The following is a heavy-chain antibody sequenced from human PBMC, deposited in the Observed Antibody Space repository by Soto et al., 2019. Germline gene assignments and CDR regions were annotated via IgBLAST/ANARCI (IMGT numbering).Heavy chain of an antibody. D-gene: IGHD1-1*01. V-gene: IGHV5-51*01. CDR2: IYPGDSDT. J-gene: IGHJ4*02. CDR1: GYKFSSYW. CDR3: ARQPPLYTTGRSFDY. Sequence: PGESLKISCKGSGYKFSSYWIGWVRQTPGKGLEWMGIIYPGDSDTKYSPSFQGHVTISADKSISTAYLQWSNLQASDTAIYYCARQPPLYTTGRSFDYWGQGTLVTVSS.